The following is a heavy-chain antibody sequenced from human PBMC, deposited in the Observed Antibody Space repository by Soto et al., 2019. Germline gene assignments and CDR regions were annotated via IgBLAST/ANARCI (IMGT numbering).Heavy chain of an antibody. CDR1: GVSFTDHG. CDR2: FTPDFGTA. Sequence: QVQFVQSGAEVKKPGSSVKVSCRASGVSFTDHGISWLRQAPGQGLEWIGGFTPDFGTANYAPKFQGRVSITADESKTSAAVTLSSLRPEDTAVYICARGVVSGFEHWDFDLWGRVTLIAVSA. J-gene: IGHJ2*01. CDR3: ARGVVSGFEHWDFDL. D-gene: IGHD5-12*01. V-gene: IGHV1-69*01.